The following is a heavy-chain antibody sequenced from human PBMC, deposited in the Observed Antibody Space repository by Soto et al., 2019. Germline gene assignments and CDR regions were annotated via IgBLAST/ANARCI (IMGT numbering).Heavy chain of an antibody. J-gene: IGHJ4*02. CDR3: ARVRYYYDSSGYYYFDY. V-gene: IGHV3-30-3*01. CDR1: GFTFSSYA. CDR2: ISYDGSNK. D-gene: IGHD3-22*01. Sequence: GGSLRLSCAASGFTFSSYAMHWVRQAPGKGLEWVAVISYDGSNKYYADSVKGRFTISRDNSKNTLYLQMNSLRAEDTAVYYCARVRYYYDSSGYYYFDYWGQGTLVTVSS.